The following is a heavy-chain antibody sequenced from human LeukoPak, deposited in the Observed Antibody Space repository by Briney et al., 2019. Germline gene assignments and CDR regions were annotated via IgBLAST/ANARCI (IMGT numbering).Heavy chain of an antibody. CDR3: ARASQGTVTTLGYYYMDV. CDR2: IIPIFGTA. D-gene: IGHD4-11*01. CDR1: GGTFSSYA. Sequence: ASVKVSCKASGGTFSSYAISWVRQAPGQGLEWMGGIIPIFGTANYAQKFQGRVTITTDESTSTAYMELSSLRSEDTAVYYCARASQGTVTTLGYYYMDVWGKGTTVTVSS. V-gene: IGHV1-69*05. J-gene: IGHJ6*03.